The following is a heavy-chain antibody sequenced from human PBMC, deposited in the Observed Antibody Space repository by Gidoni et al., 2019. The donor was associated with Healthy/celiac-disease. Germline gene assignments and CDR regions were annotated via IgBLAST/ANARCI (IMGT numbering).Heavy chain of an antibody. Sequence: VVQPGRSLRLSCDASGFTFSSYGLHWVRQAPGKGLKWGAVISYDGSNKYYADDVKGRFTISRDNSKNTLYLQMNSLRAEDTAVDYCAKDTGYCSSTSCYPEIRYYFDYWGQGTLVTVSS. CDR1: GFTFSSYG. CDR2: ISYDGSNK. V-gene: IGHV3-30*18. CDR3: AKDTGYCSSTSCYPEIRYYFDY. J-gene: IGHJ4*02. D-gene: IGHD2-2*01.